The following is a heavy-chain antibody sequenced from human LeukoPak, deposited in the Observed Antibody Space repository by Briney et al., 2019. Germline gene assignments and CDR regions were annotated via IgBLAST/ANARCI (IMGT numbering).Heavy chain of an antibody. D-gene: IGHD3-16*01. CDR1: GFTFSSYA. CDR3: AKRSYDPLYYFDY. V-gene: IGHV3-23*01. J-gene: IGHJ4*02. CDR2: ISGSGDTT. Sequence: PGGSLRLSCAASGFTFSSYAMSWVRQAPGKGLEGVSGISGSGDTTKYADSVKGRFTISRDNSKNTLYLQMNSLRAEDTAVYYCAKRSYDPLYYFDYWGQGTLVTVSS.